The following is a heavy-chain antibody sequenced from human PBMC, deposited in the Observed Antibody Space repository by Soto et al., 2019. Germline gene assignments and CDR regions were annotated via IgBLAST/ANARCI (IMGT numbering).Heavy chain of an antibody. CDR2: ISCDGGNK. Sequence: QVQMVESGGGVVQPGRSLRLSCVASGFTFSPYAMHWVRQAPGKGLEWVAVISCDGGNKYYADSVKGRFTISRDNSKNTLYLQMDSLRPEDTSVYYCARAVSSSWGFDYWGQGTLVTVSS. J-gene: IGHJ4*02. CDR3: ARAVSSSWGFDY. CDR1: GFTFSPYA. D-gene: IGHD6-13*01. V-gene: IGHV3-30-3*01.